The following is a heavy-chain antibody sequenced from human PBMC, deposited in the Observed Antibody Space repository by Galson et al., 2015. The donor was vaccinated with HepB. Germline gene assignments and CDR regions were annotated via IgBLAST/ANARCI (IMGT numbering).Heavy chain of an antibody. J-gene: IGHJ4*02. Sequence: SLRLSCATSGLTSSTYTMNWVRQAPGEGLEWVSSISGSGGNIYYADSVKGRFTISRDNAKNSLYLQMNSLRDEDTAVYYCARRDSGNSFDYWGQGTLVTVSS. V-gene: IGHV3-48*02. CDR1: GLTSSTYT. CDR3: ARRDSGNSFDY. CDR2: ISGSGGNI. D-gene: IGHD1-26*01.